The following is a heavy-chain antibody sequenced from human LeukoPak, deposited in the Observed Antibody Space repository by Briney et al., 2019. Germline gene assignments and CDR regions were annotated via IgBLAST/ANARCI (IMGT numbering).Heavy chain of an antibody. Sequence: SETLSLTCTVSGGSISSSSYYWGWLRQPPGKGLEWIGSIYYSGSTYYNPSLKSPVTISVDTSKNQFSLNLSSVTAADTAVYYCARVGPDYDFWSGYYYYYYYYMDVWGKGTTVTVSS. CDR1: GGSISSSSYY. V-gene: IGHV4-39*07. D-gene: IGHD3-3*01. CDR2: IYYSGST. J-gene: IGHJ6*03. CDR3: ARVGPDYDFWSGYYYYYYYYMDV.